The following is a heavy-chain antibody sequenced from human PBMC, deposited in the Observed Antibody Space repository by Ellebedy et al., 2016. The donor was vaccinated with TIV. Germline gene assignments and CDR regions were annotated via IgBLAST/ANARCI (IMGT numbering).Heavy chain of an antibody. J-gene: IGHJ6*02. Sequence: PGGSLRLSCAASGFTFSSYGMHGVRQAPGKGLEWVAVIWYDGSNKYYADSVKGRFTISRDNSKNTLYLQMNSLRAEDTAVYYCARDQGSSSWRSIYYYYGMDVWGQGTTVTVSS. D-gene: IGHD6-13*01. V-gene: IGHV3-33*01. CDR2: IWYDGSNK. CDR3: ARDQGSSSWRSIYYYYGMDV. CDR1: GFTFSSYG.